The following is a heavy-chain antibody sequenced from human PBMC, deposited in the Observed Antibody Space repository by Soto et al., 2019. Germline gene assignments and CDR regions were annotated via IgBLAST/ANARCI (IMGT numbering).Heavy chain of an antibody. J-gene: IGHJ4*02. V-gene: IGHV4-59*01. CDR1: GASITQYY. Sequence: QVQLQESGPGLVKPSETLSLTCTVSGASITQYYWNWIRQSPGKGLEWIVSVSSTGSTVFNPSLTSRVTVSLDTSKNQFSLTLNSVTAADTAVYYCARGGGSPYHNPEFDFWGQGTLVTVSS. D-gene: IGHD6-13*01. CDR3: ARGGGSPYHNPEFDF. CDR2: VSSTGST.